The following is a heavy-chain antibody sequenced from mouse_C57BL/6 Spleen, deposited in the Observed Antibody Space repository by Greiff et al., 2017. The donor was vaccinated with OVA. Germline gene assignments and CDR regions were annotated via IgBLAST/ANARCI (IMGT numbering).Heavy chain of an antibody. Sequence: DVMLVESGGDLVKPGGSLKLSCAASGFTFSSYGMSWVRQTPDKRLEWVATISSGGSYTYYADSVKGRFTISRDNAKNTLYLQMSSLKSEDTAMYYCARTGITTVVAHYYAMDYWGQGTSVTVSS. CDR3: ARTGITTVVAHYYAMDY. V-gene: IGHV5-6*02. D-gene: IGHD1-1*01. CDR2: ISSGGSYT. J-gene: IGHJ4*01. CDR1: GFTFSSYG.